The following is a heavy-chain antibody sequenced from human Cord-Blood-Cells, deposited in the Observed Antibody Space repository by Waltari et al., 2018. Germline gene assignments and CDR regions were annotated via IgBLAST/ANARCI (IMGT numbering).Heavy chain of an antibody. J-gene: IGHJ4*02. Sequence: QVQLVESGGGVVQPGRSLRLSCAASGFTFSSYAMHWVRQAPGKGLEWVAVISYDGSNKYYADSGKGRFTISRDNSKNTLYLQMNSLRAEDTAVYYCAGGSYFHYWGQGTLVTVSS. CDR3: AGGSYFHY. CDR2: ISYDGSNK. CDR1: GFTFSSYA. D-gene: IGHD1-26*01. V-gene: IGHV3-30-3*01.